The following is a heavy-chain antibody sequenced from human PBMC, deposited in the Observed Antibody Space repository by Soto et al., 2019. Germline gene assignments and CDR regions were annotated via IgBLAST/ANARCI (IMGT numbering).Heavy chain of an antibody. J-gene: IGHJ3*02. V-gene: IGHV1-18*01. CDR1: GYTFTSYA. CDR2: ISAYNGNT. Sequence: ASVKVSCKASGYTFTSYAMHWVRQAPGQGLEWMGWISAYNGNTNYAQKLQGRVTMTTDTSTSTAYMGLRSLRSDDTAVYYCASGEDGVIATLSAFDIWGQGTMVTVSS. D-gene: IGHD3-22*01. CDR3: ASGEDGVIATLSAFDI.